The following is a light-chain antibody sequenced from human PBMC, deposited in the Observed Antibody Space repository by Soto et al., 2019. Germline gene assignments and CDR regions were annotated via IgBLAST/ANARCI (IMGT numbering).Light chain of an antibody. CDR1: QGISTY. Sequence: DIQMTQSPSSLSASVGDRVTITCRASQGISTYLNWYQQKPGKAPKLLIYAASSLQSGVPSRFSGSGSGTDFTLTISSLQPEDFATYYCQQSYSSLLTFGPGTKVDIK. V-gene: IGKV1-39*01. CDR3: QQSYSSLLT. J-gene: IGKJ3*01. CDR2: AAS.